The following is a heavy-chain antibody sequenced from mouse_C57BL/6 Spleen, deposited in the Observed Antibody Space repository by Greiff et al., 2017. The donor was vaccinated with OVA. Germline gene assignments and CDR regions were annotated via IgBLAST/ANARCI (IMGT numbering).Heavy chain of an antibody. J-gene: IGHJ2*01. V-gene: IGHV14-4*01. D-gene: IGHD2-1*01. CDR2: IDPENGDT. CDR3: TTNGNYEGYYFDY. CDR1: GFNIKDDY. Sequence: VHVKQSGAELVRPGASVKLSCTASGFNIKDDYMHWVTQRPEQGLEWIGWIDPENGDTEYASKFQGKATITADTSSNTAYLQLSSLTSEDTAVYYCTTNGNYEGYYFDYWGQGTTLTVSS.